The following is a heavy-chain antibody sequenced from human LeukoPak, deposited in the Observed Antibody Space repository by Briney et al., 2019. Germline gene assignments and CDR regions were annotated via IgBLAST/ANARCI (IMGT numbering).Heavy chain of an antibody. J-gene: IGHJ4*02. Sequence: GGSLRLSCAASGFTASSNYMSWVRQAPGKGLEWVSVIYSGGSTYYADSVKGRFTISRDNSKNTLYLQMNSLRAEDTAVYYCASNYYDSSGYFHWGQGTLVTVSS. CDR3: ASNYYDSSGYFH. CDR1: GFTASSNY. D-gene: IGHD3-22*01. V-gene: IGHV3-53*01. CDR2: IYSGGST.